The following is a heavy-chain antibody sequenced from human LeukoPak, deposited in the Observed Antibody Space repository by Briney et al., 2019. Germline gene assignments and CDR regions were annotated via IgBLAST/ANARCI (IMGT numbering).Heavy chain of an antibody. V-gene: IGHV4-39*07. CDR2: IYYSGST. D-gene: IGHD3-10*01. CDR3: ARGSMVRGVIPDY. J-gene: IGHJ4*02. Sequence: PSETLSLTCTVSGGSISSSSYYWGWIRQPPGKGLEWIGSIYYSGSTYYNPSLKSRVTISVDTSKNQFSLKLSSVTAADTAVYYCARGSMVRGVIPDYWGQGTLVTVSS. CDR1: GGSISSSSYY.